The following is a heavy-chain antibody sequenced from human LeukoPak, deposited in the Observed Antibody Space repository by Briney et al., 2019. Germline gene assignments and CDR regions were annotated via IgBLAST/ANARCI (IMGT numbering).Heavy chain of an antibody. CDR2: INHSGST. CDR3: ARGSRGGAFDI. D-gene: IGHD3-10*01. Sequence: PSETLPLTCAVYGGSFSGYYWSWIRQPPGKGLEWIGEINHSGSTNYNPSLKSRVTISVDTSKNQFSLKLSSVTAADTAVYYCARGSRGGAFDIWGQGTMVTVSS. V-gene: IGHV4-34*01. J-gene: IGHJ3*02. CDR1: GGSFSGYY.